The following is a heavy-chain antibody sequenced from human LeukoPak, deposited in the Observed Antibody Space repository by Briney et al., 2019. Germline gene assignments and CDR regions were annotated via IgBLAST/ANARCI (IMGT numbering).Heavy chain of an antibody. V-gene: IGHV3-21*01. CDR2: IGSSSSYI. D-gene: IGHD2-2*01. CDR3: ASNIVVVPAGTVDY. Sequence: GGSLRLSCAASGFTFSSYEMNWVRQAPGKGLEWVSSIGSSSSYIYYADSVKGRFTISRDSAKNSLYLQMNSLRAEDTAVYYCASNIVVVPAGTVDYWGQGTLVTVSS. J-gene: IGHJ4*02. CDR1: GFTFSSYE.